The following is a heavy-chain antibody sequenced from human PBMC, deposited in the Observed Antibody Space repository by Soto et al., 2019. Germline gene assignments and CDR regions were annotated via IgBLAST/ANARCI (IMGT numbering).Heavy chain of an antibody. CDR1: GDSVSSNSAA. CDR2: TYYRSKWYN. V-gene: IGHV6-1*01. CDR3: ARTNYDLSSGYYDSFDT. J-gene: IGHJ3*02. Sequence: SLTCAISGDSVSSNSAAWNWIRQSPSRGLEWLGRTYYRSKWYNDYAVSVKSRITINPDTSKNQFSLKLSSVTAADTAVYYCARTNYDLSSGYYDSFDTWGQGPMVTV. D-gene: IGHD3-3*01.